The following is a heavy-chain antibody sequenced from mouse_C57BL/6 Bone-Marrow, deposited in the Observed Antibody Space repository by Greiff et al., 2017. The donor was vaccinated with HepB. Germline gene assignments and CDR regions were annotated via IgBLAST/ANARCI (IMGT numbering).Heavy chain of an antibody. CDR1: GYTFTSYW. CDR2: INPSSGYT. V-gene: IGHV1-7*01. J-gene: IGHJ3*01. CDR3: ARDGSSSFAY. Sequence: QVQLQQSGAELAKPGASVKLSCKASGYTFTSYWMHWVKQRPGQGLEWIGYINPSSGYTKYNQKFKDKATLTADKSSITAYMQLSSLTYEDSAVYYCARDGSSSFAYWGQGTLVTVSP. D-gene: IGHD1-1*01.